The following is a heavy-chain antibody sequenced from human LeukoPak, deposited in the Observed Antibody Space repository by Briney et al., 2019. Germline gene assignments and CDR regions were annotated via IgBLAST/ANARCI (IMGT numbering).Heavy chain of an antibody. Sequence: SETLSLTCTVSGGSITSGNNYWNWIRQSPGKGLEWIGFIYSGGRTNYNPFLRSRVVISADASKNQISLRVESMTVADTAAYYCVKAPTVAGSYGWFDPWGQGTLVTVSS. CDR3: VKAPTVAGSYGWFDP. J-gene: IGHJ5*02. D-gene: IGHD5-18*01. V-gene: IGHV4-30-4*01. CDR2: IYSGGRT. CDR1: GGSITSGNNY.